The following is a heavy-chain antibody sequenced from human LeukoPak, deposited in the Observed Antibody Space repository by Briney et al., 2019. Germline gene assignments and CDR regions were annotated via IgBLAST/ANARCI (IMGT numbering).Heavy chain of an antibody. CDR1: GYTFTSYG. D-gene: IGHD3-10*01. Sequence: ASVKVSCKASGYTFTSYGISWVRQAPGQGLEWMGWINPNSGGTNYAQKFQGWVTMTRDTSISTAYMELSRLRSDDTAVYYCARDASMVRGGDFDYWGQGTLVTVSS. CDR2: INPNSGGT. V-gene: IGHV1-2*04. CDR3: ARDASMVRGGDFDY. J-gene: IGHJ4*02.